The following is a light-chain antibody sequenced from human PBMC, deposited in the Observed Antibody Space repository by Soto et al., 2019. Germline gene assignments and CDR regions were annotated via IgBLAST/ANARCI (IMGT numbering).Light chain of an antibody. CDR2: SNN. CDR1: SSNIGSNT. J-gene: IGLJ1*01. CDR3: AAWDDSLNGSYV. Sequence: QAVVTQPPSASGTPGQRVTISCSGSSSNIGSNTVNWYQQLPGTAPKLLIYSNNQRPSGVPDRFSGSKSGTSASLAISGLQSEDEADYYCAAWDDSLNGSYVFGTGTKLPS. V-gene: IGLV1-44*01.